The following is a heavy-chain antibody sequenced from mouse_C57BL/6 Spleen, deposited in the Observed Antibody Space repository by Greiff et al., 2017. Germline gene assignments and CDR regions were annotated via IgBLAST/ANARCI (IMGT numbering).Heavy chain of an antibody. J-gene: IGHJ2*01. CDR2: INPNNGGT. D-gene: IGHD1-1*01. Sequence: EVQLQQSGPELVKPGASVKIPCKASGYTFTDYNMDWVKQSPGKSLEWIGDINPNNGGTIYNQKFKGKATLTVDKSSSTAYMELRSLTSEDTAVYYCARLLYYYGSSYFDYWGQGTTLTVSS. V-gene: IGHV1-18*01. CDR1: GYTFTDYN. CDR3: ARLLYYYGSSYFDY.